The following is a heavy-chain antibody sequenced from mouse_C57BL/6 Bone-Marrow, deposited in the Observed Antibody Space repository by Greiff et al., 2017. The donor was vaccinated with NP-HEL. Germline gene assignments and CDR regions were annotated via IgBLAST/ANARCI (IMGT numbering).Heavy chain of an antibody. V-gene: IGHV1-50*01. CDR2: IDPSDSYT. J-gene: IGHJ1*03. CDR3: ARGGWYFDV. Sequence: QVQLQQPGAELVKPGASVKLSCKASGYTFTSYWMQWVKQRPGQGLEWIGEIDPSDSYTNYNQKFKGKATLTVDTSSSTAYMQLSSLTSEDSAVYYWARGGWYFDVWGTGTTVTVSS. CDR1: GYTFTSYW.